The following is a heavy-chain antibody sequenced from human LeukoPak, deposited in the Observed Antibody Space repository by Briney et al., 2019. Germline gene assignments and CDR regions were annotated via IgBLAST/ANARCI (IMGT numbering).Heavy chain of an antibody. CDR2: ISPSGGST. J-gene: IGHJ6*03. Sequence: ASVKVSCKASGYTFTSNYMHWVRQAPGQGPEWMGVISPSGGSTTYAQKFQGRVTLTRDMSTSTDYLELSSLRSEDTAVYYCARDRGSSTSYYYMDVWGKGTTVTISS. CDR3: ARDRGSSTSYYYMDV. CDR1: GYTFTSNY. D-gene: IGHD2-2*01. V-gene: IGHV1-46*01.